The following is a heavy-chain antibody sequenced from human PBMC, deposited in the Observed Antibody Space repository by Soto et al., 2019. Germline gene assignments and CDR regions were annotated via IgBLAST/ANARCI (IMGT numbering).Heavy chain of an antibody. J-gene: IGHJ6*02. V-gene: IGHV1-69*13. CDR2: IIPIFGTA. Sequence: SVKVSCTASGGTFSSYASSWVRQAPGQGLEWMGGIIPIFGTADYAQKFQGRVTITADESTSTGNMELSSLRSEDTAVYYCATELRKRRDGYNWREYYYYYYGMDVWGQGTTVTVSS. CDR1: GGTFSSYA. CDR3: ATELRKRRDGYNWREYYYYYYGMDV. D-gene: IGHD5-12*01.